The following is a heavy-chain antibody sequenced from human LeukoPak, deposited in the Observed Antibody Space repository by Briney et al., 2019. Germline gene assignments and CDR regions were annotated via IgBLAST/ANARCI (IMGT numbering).Heavy chain of an antibody. Sequence: PGTSLRLSCAASGFTFNTYAMHWVRQVPGKGLEWVAITSYDGSRKFYTDSVRGRFTISRDNSKNTLYLQMNSLETDDTGLYYCAKVGRDGNNCFASWGQGTLVTVSS. V-gene: IGHV3-30*04. D-gene: IGHD5-24*01. CDR3: AKVGRDGNNCFAS. J-gene: IGHJ5*01. CDR1: GFTFNTYA. CDR2: TSYDGSRK.